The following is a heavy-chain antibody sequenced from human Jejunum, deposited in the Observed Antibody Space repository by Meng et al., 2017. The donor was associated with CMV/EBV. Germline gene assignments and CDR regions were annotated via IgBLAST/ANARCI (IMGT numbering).Heavy chain of an antibody. J-gene: IGHJ4*02. CDR3: ARGAPYYGDYVTH. CDR2: IYHTGDT. CDR1: GGSISSRY. Sequence: VSGGSISSRYWSWIRQPPGKGLEWIANIYHTGDTNFNSSLKSRVAISADPPRHQISLKLSSVTAADTAVYYCARGAPYYGDYVTHWGPGALVTVSS. D-gene: IGHD2-21*01. V-gene: IGHV4-59*01.